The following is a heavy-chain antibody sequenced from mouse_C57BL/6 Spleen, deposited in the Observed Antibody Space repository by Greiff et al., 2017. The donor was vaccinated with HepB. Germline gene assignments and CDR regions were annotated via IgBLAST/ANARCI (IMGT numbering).Heavy chain of an antibody. V-gene: IGHV2-9-1*01. CDR3: AKIYYGNYVGYYAMDY. CDR2: IWTGGGT. D-gene: IGHD2-1*01. Sequence: QVQLQESGPGLVAPSQSLSITCTVSGFSLTSYAISWVRQPPGKGLEWLGVIWTGGGTNYNSALKSRLSISKDNSKSQVFLKMNSLQTDDTARYYCAKIYYGNYVGYYAMDYWGQGTSVTVSS. CDR1: GFSLTSYA. J-gene: IGHJ4*01.